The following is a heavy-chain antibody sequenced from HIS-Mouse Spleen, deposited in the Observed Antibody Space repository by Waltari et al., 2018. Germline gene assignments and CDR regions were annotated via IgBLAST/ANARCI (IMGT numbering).Heavy chain of an antibody. CDR1: AGSICSSSYY. V-gene: IGHV4-39*07. CDR2: IYYSGST. J-gene: IGHJ3*02. CDR3: ARAPTGFLEWFDAFDI. D-gene: IGHD3-3*01. Sequence: QLQLQESGPGLVKPSEALSLTCTVSAGSICSSSYYWGWIRQPPGKGLEWIGSIYYSGSTYYNPSLKSRVTISVDTSKNQFSLKLSSVTAADTAVYYCARAPTGFLEWFDAFDIWGQGTMVTVSS.